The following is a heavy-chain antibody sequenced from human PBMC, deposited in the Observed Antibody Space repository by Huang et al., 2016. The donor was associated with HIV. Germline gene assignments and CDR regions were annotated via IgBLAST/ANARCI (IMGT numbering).Heavy chain of an antibody. D-gene: IGHD4-17*01. J-gene: IGHJ3*02. CDR3: AKGPYADYVFDAFDI. CDR1: GYRFTSYW. Sequence: EVQVVQSGAEVKKPGESLKISCKGTGYRFTSYWIGWVRHIPGKGLEWMGLIYPACSDTRYSPSFHGQVTISADKSISTAYLQWSTLKASDTAMYYCAKGPYADYVFDAFDIWGQGTMVTVSS. CDR2: IYPACSDT. V-gene: IGHV5-51*01.